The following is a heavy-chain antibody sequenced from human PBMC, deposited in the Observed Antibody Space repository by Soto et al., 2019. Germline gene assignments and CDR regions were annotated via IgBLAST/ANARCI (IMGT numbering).Heavy chain of an antibody. Sequence: SGTLSLTCTVSGGSISSNNYNWGWIRQPPGKGLEWIGNINYSGSTHYNPSLKSRVTISVDTSKNQFSLKLSSVTAADTAVYYCARHGRSAYYYYYMDVWDKGTTVTVSS. D-gene: IGHD4-17*01. CDR3: ARHGRSAYYYYYMDV. CDR1: GGSISSNNYN. CDR2: INYSGST. V-gene: IGHV4-39*01. J-gene: IGHJ6*03.